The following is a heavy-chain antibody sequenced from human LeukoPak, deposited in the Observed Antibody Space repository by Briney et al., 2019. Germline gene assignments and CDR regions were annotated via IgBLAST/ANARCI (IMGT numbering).Heavy chain of an antibody. CDR1: GYTFTGYY. CDR2: INPKSGAT. Sequence: GASVKVSCKTSGYTFTGYYVHWVRQAPGQGLEWMGWINPKSGATKYGQKFQGRVAMTRDRPTSTAYMELSRLISDDTAVYFCARDRGDTWGSPGFFDLWGRGTLVTVSS. D-gene: IGHD3-10*01. J-gene: IGHJ2*01. V-gene: IGHV1-2*02. CDR3: ARDRGDTWGSPGFFDL.